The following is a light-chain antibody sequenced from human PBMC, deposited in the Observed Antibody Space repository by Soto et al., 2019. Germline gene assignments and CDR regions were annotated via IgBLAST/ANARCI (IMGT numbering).Light chain of an antibody. CDR3: SSYTASESYV. CDR2: DVT. CDR1: SSDIGTYNF. J-gene: IGLJ2*01. Sequence: QSALTHPASVSVSPGQSITISCTGTSSDIGTYNFVSWYQQHPGKAPKLMIYDVTNRPSGVSNRFSGSKSGNTASLTISGLQAEDEADYYCSSYTASESYVFGGGTKLTVL. V-gene: IGLV2-14*03.